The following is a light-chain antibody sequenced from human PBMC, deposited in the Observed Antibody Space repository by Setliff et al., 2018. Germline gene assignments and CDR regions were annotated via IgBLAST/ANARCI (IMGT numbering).Light chain of an antibody. V-gene: IGLV2-14*03. J-gene: IGLJ2*01. CDR3: SSYTSSSTLV. Sequence: QSALTQPASVSGSPGQSITISCTGTSSDIGGYNYVSWCQQHPGKAPKLIIFDVTNRPSGVSNRFSGSKSDNTASLAISGLQAEDEADYYCSSYTSSSTLVFGGGTK. CDR2: DVT. CDR1: SSDIGGYNY.